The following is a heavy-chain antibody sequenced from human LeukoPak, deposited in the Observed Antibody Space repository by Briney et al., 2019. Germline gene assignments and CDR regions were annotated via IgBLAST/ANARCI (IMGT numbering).Heavy chain of an antibody. Sequence: PSETLSLTCTVSGGSISSGGYYWSWIRQPPGKGLEWIGYIYHSGSTYYNPSLKSRVTISVDRSKNQFSLKLSSVTAADTAVYYCARVGVGASYDAFDIWGQGTMVTVSS. CDR3: ARVGVGASYDAFDI. CDR2: IYHSGST. J-gene: IGHJ3*02. CDR1: GGSISSGGYY. V-gene: IGHV4-30-2*01. D-gene: IGHD1-26*01.